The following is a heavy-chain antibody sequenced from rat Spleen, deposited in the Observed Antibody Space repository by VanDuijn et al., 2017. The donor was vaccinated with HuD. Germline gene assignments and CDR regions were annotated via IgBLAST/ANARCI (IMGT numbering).Heavy chain of an antibody. CDR3: ATDEGSPFDY. CDR1: GFTFNNYW. V-gene: IGHV5-31*01. J-gene: IGHJ2*01. D-gene: IGHD1-11*01. CDR2: ISPSGGST. Sequence: EVQLVESGGGLVQPGRSLKLSCVASGFTFNNYWMSWIRQAPGKGLEWVASISPSGGSTYYRDSVKGRFTISRDNAKSTLYLQMDSLRSEDTATYYCATDEGSPFDYWGQGVMVTVSS.